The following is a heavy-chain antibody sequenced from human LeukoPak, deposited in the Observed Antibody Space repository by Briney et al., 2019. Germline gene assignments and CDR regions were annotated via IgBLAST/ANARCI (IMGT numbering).Heavy chain of an antibody. J-gene: IGHJ6*02. V-gene: IGHV4-39*07. CDR1: GGSISSSSYY. CDR3: ARDQPRGGMDV. CDR2: IYYSGST. Sequence: SETLSLTCTVSGGSISSSSYYWGWIRQPPGKGLEWIGSIYYSGSTYYNPSLKSRVTISVDTSKNQFSLKLSSVTAADTAVYYCARDQPRGGMDVWGQGTTVTVSS.